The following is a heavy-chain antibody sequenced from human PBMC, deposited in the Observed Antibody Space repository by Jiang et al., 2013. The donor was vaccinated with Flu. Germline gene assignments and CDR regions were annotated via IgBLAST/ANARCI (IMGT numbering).Heavy chain of an antibody. J-gene: IGHJ4*02. CDR3: AKGMIFGVVIPFDY. Sequence: FTISRDNSKNTLYLQMNSLRAEDTAVYYCAKGMIFGVVIPFDYWGQGTLVTVSS. V-gene: IGHV3-23*01. D-gene: IGHD3-3*01.